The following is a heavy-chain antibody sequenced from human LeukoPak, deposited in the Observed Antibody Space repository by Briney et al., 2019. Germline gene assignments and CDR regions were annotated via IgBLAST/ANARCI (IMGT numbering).Heavy chain of an antibody. CDR2: ISYDGSNK. J-gene: IGHJ4*02. D-gene: IGHD3-22*01. Sequence: PGRSLRLSCAASGFTFSSYGMHWVRQATGKGLEWVAVISYDGSNKYYADSVKGRFTISRDNSKNTLYLQMNSLRAEDTAVYYCAKARGIYYDSTYYFDYWGQGTLVTVSS. V-gene: IGHV3-30*18. CDR1: GFTFSSYG. CDR3: AKARGIYYDSTYYFDY.